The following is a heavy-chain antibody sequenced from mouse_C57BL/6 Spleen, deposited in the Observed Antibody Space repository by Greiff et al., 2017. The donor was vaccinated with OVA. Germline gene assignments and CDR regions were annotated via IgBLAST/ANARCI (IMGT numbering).Heavy chain of an antibody. CDR2: IDPSDSYT. D-gene: IGHD1-1*02. J-gene: IGHJ2*01. CDR3: ARAGVMGYDFDY. Sequence: QVHVKQPGAELVRPGTSVKLSCKASGYTFTSYWMHWVKQRPGQGLEWIGVIDPSDSYTNYNQKFKGKATLTVDTSSSTAYMQLSSLTSEDSAVYYCARAGVMGYDFDYWGQGTTLTVSS. V-gene: IGHV1-59*01. CDR1: GYTFTSYW.